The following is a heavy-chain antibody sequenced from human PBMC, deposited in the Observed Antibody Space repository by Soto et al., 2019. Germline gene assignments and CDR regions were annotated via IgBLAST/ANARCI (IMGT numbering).Heavy chain of an antibody. J-gene: IGHJ6*01. D-gene: IGHD3-22*01. Sequence: SVKVSCKASGGTFSSYAISWGRQAPGQGLEWMGGIIPIFGTANYAHKFQVRVTITADESTSTAYMELSSLISEDTAVYYRARDANDSGPYGMDVWGQGTTVNVSS. CDR1: GGTFSSYA. CDR2: IIPIFGTA. V-gene: IGHV1-69*13. CDR3: ARDANDSGPYGMDV.